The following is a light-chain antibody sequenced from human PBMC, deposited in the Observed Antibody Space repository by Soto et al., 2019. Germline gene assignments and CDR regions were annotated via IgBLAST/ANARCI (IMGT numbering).Light chain of an antibody. CDR3: QQHWNWPALT. CDR2: GAS. Sequence: DIVMTQSPATLSVSPGERATLSCRASESVRSNLAWYQQKPGQVPRLLIYGASTRATGIPTRFSGSGSGTEFTLTISSLDSADFAVYYCQQHWNWPALTFGQGTKVEVK. CDR1: ESVRSN. J-gene: IGKJ1*01. V-gene: IGKV3-15*01.